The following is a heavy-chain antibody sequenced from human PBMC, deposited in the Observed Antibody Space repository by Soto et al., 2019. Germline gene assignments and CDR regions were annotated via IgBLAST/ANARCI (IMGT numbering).Heavy chain of an antibody. D-gene: IGHD6-6*01. V-gene: IGHV3-23*01. CDR3: AKSLRILSIEARLSAFDI. CDR2: IRGSGGST. CDR1: GFTFSSYA. J-gene: IGHJ3*02. Sequence: VGSLRLSCAASGFTFSSYAMSWVRQAPGKGLEWVSAIRGSGGSTYYADSVKGRFTISRDNSKNTLYLQMNSLTAEDTAVYYCAKSLRILSIEARLSAFDIWGQATMVTVSS.